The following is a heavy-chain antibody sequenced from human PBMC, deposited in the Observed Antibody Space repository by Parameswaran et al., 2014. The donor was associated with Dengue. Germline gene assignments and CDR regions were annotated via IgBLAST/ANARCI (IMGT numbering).Heavy chain of an antibody. CDR2: ISAFNGRT. CDR3: ARFCSTDCSDGFDI. Sequence: SWVRQAPGQGLEWMGWISAFNGRTDIAQKLQGRVTMTTDTSTSTAYMDLRSLRSDDTAVYYCARFCSTDCSDGFDIWGQGTMVTVSS. J-gene: IGHJ3*02. V-gene: IGHV1-18*01. D-gene: IGHD2-2*01.